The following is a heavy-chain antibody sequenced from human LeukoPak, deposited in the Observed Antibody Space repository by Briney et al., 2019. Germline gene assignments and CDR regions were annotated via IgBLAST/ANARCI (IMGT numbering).Heavy chain of an antibody. CDR1: GFTYSSYW. Sequence: GGSLRLSCAASGFTYSSYWMSWVHQAPGKGLEWVANIKQDGSEKYYVDSVKGRFTSSRDNAKNSLYLQMNSLRAEDTAVYYRAREGRGTMVRGVINDYWGQGTLVTVSS. CDR3: AREGRGTMVRGVINDY. D-gene: IGHD3-10*01. V-gene: IGHV3-7*03. CDR2: IKQDGSEK. J-gene: IGHJ4*02.